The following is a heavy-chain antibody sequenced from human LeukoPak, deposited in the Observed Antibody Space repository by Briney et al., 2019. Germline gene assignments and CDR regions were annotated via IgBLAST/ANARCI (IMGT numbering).Heavy chain of an antibody. V-gene: IGHV3-23*01. CDR1: GLSFSTHA. J-gene: IGHJ5*02. CDR3: AKDENHFWSGYYSNYFDP. D-gene: IGHD3-3*02. Sequence: PGGSLRLSCAASGLSFSTHAMTWVRQAPGKGLEWVSGISGSGGTTNYADSEKGRFTISRDNSKNTLYLQMNSLRAEDTAVYYCAKDENHFWSGYYSNYFDPWGQGTLVTVSS. CDR2: ISGSGGTT.